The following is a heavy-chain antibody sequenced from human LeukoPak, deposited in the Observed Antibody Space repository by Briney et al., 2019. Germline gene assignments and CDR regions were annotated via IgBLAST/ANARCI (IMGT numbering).Heavy chain of an antibody. Sequence: SSETLSLTCTVSGGSISSSSYYWGWIRQPPGKGLEWIGSIYYSGSTYYNPSLKSRVTISVDTSKNQFSLKLSSVTAADTAVYYCARGSRDSSGYYFDYWGQGTLVTVSS. J-gene: IGHJ4*02. CDR3: ARGSRDSSGYYFDY. CDR1: GGSISSSSYY. D-gene: IGHD3-22*01. V-gene: IGHV4-39*07. CDR2: IYYSGST.